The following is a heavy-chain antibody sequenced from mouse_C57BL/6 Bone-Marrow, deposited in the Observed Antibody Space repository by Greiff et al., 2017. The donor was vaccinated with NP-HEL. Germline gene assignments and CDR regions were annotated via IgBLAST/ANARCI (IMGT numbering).Heavy chain of an antibody. CDR3: ARDSGYAFDY. D-gene: IGHD3-2*02. CDR1: GYTFTSYW. J-gene: IGHJ2*01. V-gene: IGHV1-53*01. Sequence: QVQLQQPGTELVKPGASVKLSCKASGYTFTSYWMHWLKQRPGQGLEWIGNINPNNGGTNDNEKFKTKATLTVDKSSSTASLQLTTLTSEDSSAFYCARDSGYAFDYWGQGTTLTVSS. CDR2: INPNNGGT.